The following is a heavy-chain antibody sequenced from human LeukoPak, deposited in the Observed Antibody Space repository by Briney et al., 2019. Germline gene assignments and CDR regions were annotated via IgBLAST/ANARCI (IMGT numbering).Heavy chain of an antibody. Sequence: GGSLRLSCAASGFTFSSYWMHRVRQVPGKGLVWVARINPGGSSITYADSVKGRFTISRDNAKNTLYLQMDSLRAEDTGVYYCARGNQADDYWGQGALVTVSS. CDR2: INPGGSSI. V-gene: IGHV3-74*01. D-gene: IGHD1-14*01. CDR1: GFTFSSYW. CDR3: ARGNQADDY. J-gene: IGHJ4*02.